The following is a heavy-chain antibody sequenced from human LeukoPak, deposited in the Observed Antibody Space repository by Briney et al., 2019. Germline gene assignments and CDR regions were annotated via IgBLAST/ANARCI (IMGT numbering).Heavy chain of an antibody. CDR3: ARDPGLLWFGVPNRFDP. CDR2: IWYDGSNK. J-gene: IGHJ5*02. D-gene: IGHD3-10*01. CDR1: GFTFSSYG. V-gene: IGHV3-33*01. Sequence: GRSLRLSCAASGFTFSSYGMHWVRQAPGKGLEWVAVIWYDGSNKYYADSVKGRFTISRDNSKNTLYLQMNSLRAEDTAVYYCARDPGLLWFGVPNRFDPWGQGTLVTVSS.